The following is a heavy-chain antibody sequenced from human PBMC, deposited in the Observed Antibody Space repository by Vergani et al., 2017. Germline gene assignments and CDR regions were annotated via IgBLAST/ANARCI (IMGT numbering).Heavy chain of an antibody. CDR1: GYTFSTYG. D-gene: IGHD6-25*01. V-gene: IGHV1-18*01. CDR3: ARDRIENDTYGRSGY. J-gene: IGHJ1*01. Sequence: QVQLVQSGAEVKKPGASVKVSCKASGYTFSTYGISWVRQAPGQGLEWMGWISAYNGNTNYPEKFQGRLTMTTDTSTRTAYMELRSLRSDDTAVYYCARDRIENDTYGRSGYWVPGTLVTVSS. CDR2: ISAYNGNT.